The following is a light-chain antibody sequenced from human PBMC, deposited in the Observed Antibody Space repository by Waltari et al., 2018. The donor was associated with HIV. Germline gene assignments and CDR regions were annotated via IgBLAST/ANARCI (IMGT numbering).Light chain of an antibody. V-gene: IGKV1-9*01. CDR2: ASS. J-gene: IGKJ2*03. CDR1: RDISTY. Sequence: DIQLTQSPSFLSASVGDRITITCRASRDISTYLAWYQQKPGGIPKLLIYASSTLQNEVPSRFSDRGFGTEFTLTISGLQPDDFAIYYCQHLHSFPLSFGGGT. CDR3: QHLHSFPLS.